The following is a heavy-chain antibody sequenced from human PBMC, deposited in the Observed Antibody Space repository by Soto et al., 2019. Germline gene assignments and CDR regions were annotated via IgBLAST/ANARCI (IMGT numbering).Heavy chain of an antibody. J-gene: IGHJ4*02. CDR2: ISGSGGST. CDR1: GFTFSSYA. D-gene: IGHD2-15*01. Sequence: GGSLRLSCAASGFTFSSYAMSWVRQAPGKGLEWVSAISGSGGSTYYADSVKGRFTISRDNSKNTLYLQMNSLRAEDTAVYYCATPKIGYCSGGSCLHTGDYWGQGTLVTVSS. V-gene: IGHV3-23*01. CDR3: ATPKIGYCSGGSCLHTGDY.